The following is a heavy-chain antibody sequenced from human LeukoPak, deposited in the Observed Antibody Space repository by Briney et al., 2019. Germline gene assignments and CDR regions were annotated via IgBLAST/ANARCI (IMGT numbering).Heavy chain of an antibody. V-gene: IGHV1-18*01. Sequence: ASVKVSCKASGYTFTSYGISWVRQAPGQGLEWMGWISAYNGNTNYARKLQGRVTMTTDTSTSTAYMELRSLRSDDTAVYYCARDGSLYYDFWSGYYTGEWFDPWGQGTLVTVSS. D-gene: IGHD3-3*01. J-gene: IGHJ5*02. CDR2: ISAYNGNT. CDR3: ARDGSLYYDFWSGYYTGEWFDP. CDR1: GYTFTSYG.